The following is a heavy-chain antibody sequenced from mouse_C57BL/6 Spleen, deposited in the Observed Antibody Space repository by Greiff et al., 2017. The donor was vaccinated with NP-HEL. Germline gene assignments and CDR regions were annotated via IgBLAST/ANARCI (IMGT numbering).Heavy chain of an antibody. CDR1: GYTFTSYW. CDR2: IYPSDSET. J-gene: IGHJ1*03. CDR3: ARFDYGSSDDV. D-gene: IGHD1-1*01. V-gene: IGHV1-61*01. Sequence: VQLQQPGAELVRPGSSVKLSCKASGYTFTSYWMDWVKQRPGQGLEWIGNIYPSDSETHYNQKFKDKATLTVDKSSSTAYMQLSSLTSEDSAVYYCARFDYGSSDDVWGTGTTVTVSS.